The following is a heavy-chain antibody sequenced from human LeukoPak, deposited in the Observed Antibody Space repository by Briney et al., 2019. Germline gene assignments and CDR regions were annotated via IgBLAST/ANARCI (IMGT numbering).Heavy chain of an antibody. Sequence: SETLSLTCTVSGGSISSGDYYWSWIRQPPGKGLEWSGYIFYCGRTFYNPSLKSRVTISVDTSKNQFSLKLSSVTAADTAVYYCARDSGSGLDYWGQGTLVTVSS. CDR2: IFYCGRT. J-gene: IGHJ4*02. CDR3: ARDSGSGLDY. D-gene: IGHD2-15*01. CDR1: GGSISSGDYY. V-gene: IGHV4-30-4*08.